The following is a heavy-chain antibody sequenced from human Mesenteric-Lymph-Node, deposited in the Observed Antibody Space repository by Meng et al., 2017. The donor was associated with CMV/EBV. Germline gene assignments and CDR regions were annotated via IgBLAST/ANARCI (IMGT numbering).Heavy chain of an antibody. V-gene: IGHV4-4*01. J-gene: IGHJ4*02. Sequence: TCTVSGDSIGRRLWWSWVRQPPGKGPEWLGEISHSGDTKYKSSLQSRVTISADMTKNHFSLKLTSVTAADTGVYFCARSPGWYSLDYWGQGILVTVSS. D-gene: IGHD2-15*01. CDR2: ISHSGDT. CDR1: GDSIGRRLW. CDR3: ARSPGWYSLDY.